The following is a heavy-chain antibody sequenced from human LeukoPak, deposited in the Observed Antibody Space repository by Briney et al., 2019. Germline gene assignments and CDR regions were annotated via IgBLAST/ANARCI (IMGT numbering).Heavy chain of an antibody. CDR2: IRSKANSYAT. CDR1: GFTFSGSA. J-gene: IGHJ4*02. V-gene: IGHV3-73*01. D-gene: IGHD2-21*01. CDR3: TRQSVYCGGDCYD. Sequence: PGGSLRLSCAASGFTFSGSAMHWVRQASGKGLEWVGRIRSKANSYATADAASVKGRFTISRDDSKNTAYLQMNSLKTEDTAVYYCTRQSVYCGGDCYDWGQGTLVTVSP.